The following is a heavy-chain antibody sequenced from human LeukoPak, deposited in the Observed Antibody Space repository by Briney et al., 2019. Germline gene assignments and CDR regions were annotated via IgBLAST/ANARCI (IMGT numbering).Heavy chain of an antibody. CDR1: GGSFSGYY. V-gene: IGHV4-34*01. CDR2: INRSGGT. J-gene: IGHJ4*02. D-gene: IGHD3-3*01. Sequence: SETLSLTCAVYGGSFSGYYWTWIRQPPAKGLEWIGEINRSGGTNYNPSLKSRVTISGDTSKNQFSLKLSSVTAADTALYYCARGHNEGAYYYGFTYWGQGTLVTVSS. CDR3: ARGHNEGAYYYGFTY.